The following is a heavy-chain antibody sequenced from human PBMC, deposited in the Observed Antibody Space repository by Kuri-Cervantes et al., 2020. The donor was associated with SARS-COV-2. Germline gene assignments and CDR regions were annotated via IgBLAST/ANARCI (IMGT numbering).Heavy chain of an antibody. D-gene: IGHD1-1*01. CDR3: ARDVTTGTTSKSLGSAFDI. CDR2: ISAYNGNT. CDR1: GYTFTSYG. V-gene: IGHV1-18*01. J-gene: IGHJ3*02. Sequence: ASVKVSCKASGYTFTSYGISWVRQAPGQGLEWMGWISAYNGNTNYAQKLQGRVTMTTDTSTSTAYMELRSLRSDDTAVYYCARDVTTGTTSKSLGSAFDIWGQGAMVTVSS.